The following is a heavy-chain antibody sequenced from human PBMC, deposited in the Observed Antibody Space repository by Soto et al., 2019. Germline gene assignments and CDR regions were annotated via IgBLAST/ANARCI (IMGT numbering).Heavy chain of an antibody. CDR2: IRADGGYT. D-gene: IGHD4-17*01. V-gene: IGHV3-74*01. CDR3: GRDHYGFNSIDQ. Sequence: EVQLVESGGGLVQPGGSLRLACVASGFSLSDHWMHWVRQVAGKGLVHVSRIRADGGYTNYADFVEGRFTISRDNAKNTLYLQMSSLRAEDTAVYFCGRDHYGFNSIDQWGQGTLVTVSS. J-gene: IGHJ4*02. CDR1: GFSLSDHW.